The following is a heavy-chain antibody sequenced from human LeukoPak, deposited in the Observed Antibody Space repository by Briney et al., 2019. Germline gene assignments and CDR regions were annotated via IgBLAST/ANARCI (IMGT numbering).Heavy chain of an antibody. Sequence: GGSLRLSCAASGFTFDDYAMHWVRQAPGKGLEWVSLISWDGGSTYYADSVKGRFTISGDNSKNTLYLQMNSLRAEDTAVYYCAKLASKYTSEDFWGQGTLVTVSS. CDR2: ISWDGGST. CDR3: AKLASKYTSEDF. D-gene: IGHD1-14*01. V-gene: IGHV3-43D*03. CDR1: GFTFDDYA. J-gene: IGHJ4*02.